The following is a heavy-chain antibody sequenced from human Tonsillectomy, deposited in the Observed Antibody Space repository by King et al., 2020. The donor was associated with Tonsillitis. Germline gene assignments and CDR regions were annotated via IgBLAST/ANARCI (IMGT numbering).Heavy chain of an antibody. CDR3: AKSLSGWLDAFAI. V-gene: IGHV3-23*04. CDR1: GFTFSSYS. J-gene: IGHJ3*02. CDR2: ISGSGDTT. Sequence: VQLVESGGGLVQPGGSLRLSCAASGFTFSSYSMSWVRQAPGKGLEWDSAISGSGDTTYFTDSVKGRFTISRDNSKNTLSLQMNNLRAEDTAVYFCAKSLSGWLDAFAIWGQGTMVTVSS. D-gene: IGHD1-26*01.